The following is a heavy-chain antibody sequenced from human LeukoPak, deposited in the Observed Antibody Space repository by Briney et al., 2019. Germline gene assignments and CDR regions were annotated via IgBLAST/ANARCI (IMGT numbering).Heavy chain of an antibody. CDR2: IYYSGST. CDR1: GGSISSYY. Sequence: SETLSLTCTVSGGSISSYYWSWIRQPPGKGLKWIGYIYYSGSTNYNPSLKSRVTISVDTSKNQFSLKLSSVTAADTAVYYCARTFTYYDFWSGYYFDYWGQGTLVTVSS. V-gene: IGHV4-59*01. D-gene: IGHD3-3*01. J-gene: IGHJ4*02. CDR3: ARTFTYYDFWSGYYFDY.